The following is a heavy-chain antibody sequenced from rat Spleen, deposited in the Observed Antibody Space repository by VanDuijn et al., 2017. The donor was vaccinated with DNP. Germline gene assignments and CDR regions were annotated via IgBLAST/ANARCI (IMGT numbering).Heavy chain of an antibody. J-gene: IGHJ2*01. CDR2: ISTSGVTT. CDR3: ASWSPIAPISTSNY. D-gene: IGHD1-2*01. Sequence: EVQLVESGGGLVQPGRSLKVSCAVSGFTFSNYDMAWVRQAPTKGLEWVATISTSGVTTFYRDSVKGRFTVSRDDAENTVYLQMNSLRSEDTATYFCASWSPIAPISTSNYWGQGVMVTVSS. V-gene: IGHV5S13*01. CDR1: GFTFSNYD.